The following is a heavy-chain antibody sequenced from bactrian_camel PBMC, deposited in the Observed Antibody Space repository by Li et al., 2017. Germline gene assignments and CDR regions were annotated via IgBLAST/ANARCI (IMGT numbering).Heavy chain of an antibody. V-gene: IGHV3S55*01. CDR2: IGSSGST. J-gene: IGHJ4*01. D-gene: IGHD1*01. CDR1: WPSSRKC. Sequence: HVQLVESGGGSVQVGGSLRLSCKWNYWPSSRKCLAWFRQFPGKEREGVAIIGSSGSTGYADSVKGRFTISKDNAKNTLFLQMNSLKTEDTAVYYCGACGELPRTQGTQVTVS.